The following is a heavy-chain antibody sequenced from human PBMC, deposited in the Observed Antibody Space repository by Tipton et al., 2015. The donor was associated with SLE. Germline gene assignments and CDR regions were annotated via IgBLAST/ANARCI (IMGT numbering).Heavy chain of an antibody. Sequence: LRLSCDVSGYSISSAYYWSWIRQPAGKGLEWIGYIYISGRTNYNPSLNSRVTISVDTSKNQFSLKLSSVTAADTAVYYCANYDILTGYLDYWGQGTLVTVSS. CDR1: GYSISSAYY. CDR2: IYISGRT. CDR3: ANYDILTGYLDY. D-gene: IGHD3-9*01. V-gene: IGHV4-61*10. J-gene: IGHJ4*02.